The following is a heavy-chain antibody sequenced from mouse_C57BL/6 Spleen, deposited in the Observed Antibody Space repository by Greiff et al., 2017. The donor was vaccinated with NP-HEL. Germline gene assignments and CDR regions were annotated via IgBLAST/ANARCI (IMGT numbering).Heavy chain of an antibody. V-gene: IGHV5-17*01. CDR3: ARPRYYGSSHAMDY. CDR2: ISSGSSTI. J-gene: IGHJ4*01. D-gene: IGHD1-1*01. CDR1: GFTFSDYG. Sequence: EVKLMESGGGLVKPGGSLKLSCAASGFTFSDYGMHWVRQAPEKGLEWVAYISSGSSTIYYADTVKGRFTISRDNAKNTLFLQMTSLRSEDTAMYYCARPRYYGSSHAMDYWGQGTSVTVSS.